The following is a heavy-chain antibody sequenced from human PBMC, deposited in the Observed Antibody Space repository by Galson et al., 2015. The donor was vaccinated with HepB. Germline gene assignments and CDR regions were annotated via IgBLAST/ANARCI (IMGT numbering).Heavy chain of an antibody. Sequence: SVKVSCKAFGYTFTTFGISWVRQAPGQGLEWMGWINTDNGNTIYAQNFQDRVTMTIDTSTTTASMELRSLRSDDTAVYYCARDSAIISGGRSYEAAHWGQGTLVTVSS. CDR3: ARDSAIISGGRSYEAAH. V-gene: IGHV1-18*04. J-gene: IGHJ4*02. CDR1: GYTFTTFG. D-gene: IGHD1-26*01. CDR2: INTDNGNT.